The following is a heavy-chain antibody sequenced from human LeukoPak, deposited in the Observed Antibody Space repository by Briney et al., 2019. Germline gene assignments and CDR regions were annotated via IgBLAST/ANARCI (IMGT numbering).Heavy chain of an antibody. V-gene: IGHV4-59*12. J-gene: IGHJ5*02. Sequence: PSETLSLTCTVSGGSIRNYYWTWIRQPPGKGLEWIGYRYYSGSTNYNPSLQSRVSISIDTSKNQFSLKLSSLTAADTAVYYCAREKVTTETNWFDPWGQGTLVTVSS. CDR3: AREKVTTETNWFDP. CDR1: GGSIRNYY. CDR2: RYYSGST. D-gene: IGHD4-11*01.